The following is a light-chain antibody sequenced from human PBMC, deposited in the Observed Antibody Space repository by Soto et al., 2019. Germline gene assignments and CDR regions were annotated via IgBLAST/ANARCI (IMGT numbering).Light chain of an antibody. CDR2: GNS. CDR3: QSYGDSLSGYV. J-gene: IGLJ1*01. CDR1: DSNIGSNT. V-gene: IGLV1-40*01. Sequence: QSVLTQAPSVSGIPGQSVTISCSGSDSNIGSNTVNWYQQLPGTAPKLLIYGNSNRPSGVPDRFSGSKSGTSASLTITGLQAEDEADYYCQSYGDSLSGYVFGTGTKVTVL.